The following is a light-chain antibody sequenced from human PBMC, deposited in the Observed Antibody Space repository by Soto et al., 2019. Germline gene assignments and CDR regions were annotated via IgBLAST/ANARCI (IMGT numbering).Light chain of an antibody. CDR2: GAS. Sequence: EIVMTQSPATLSVSPGERATLSCRASQSVGSNLAWYQHKPGQAPRLLISGASTRATGIPARFSGSGSGTEFTLTISSLQSEDFAVYYCQHYDSWPRTFGQGTKVEIK. CDR3: QHYDSWPRT. J-gene: IGKJ1*01. V-gene: IGKV3-15*01. CDR1: QSVGSN.